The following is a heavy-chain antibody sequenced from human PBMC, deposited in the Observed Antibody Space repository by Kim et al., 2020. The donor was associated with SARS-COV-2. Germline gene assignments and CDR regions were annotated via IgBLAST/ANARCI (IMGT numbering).Heavy chain of an antibody. D-gene: IGHD2-2*01. CDR3: ARTRKLDY. J-gene: IGHJ4*02. CDR2: NSGNT. Sequence: NSGNTGYAQKFQGRVTMTRNTSISTAYMELSSLRSEDTAVYYCARTRKLDYWGQGTLVTVSS. V-gene: IGHV1-8*01.